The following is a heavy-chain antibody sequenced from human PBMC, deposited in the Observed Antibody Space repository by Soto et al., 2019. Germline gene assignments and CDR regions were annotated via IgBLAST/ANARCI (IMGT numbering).Heavy chain of an antibody. CDR1: GGSISSGGYY. V-gene: IGHV4-31*03. D-gene: IGHD3-22*01. CDR2: IYYSGST. J-gene: IGHJ4*02. Sequence: LSLTCTVSGGSISSGGYYWSWIRQHPGKGLEWIGYIYYSGSTYYNPSLKSRVTISVDTSKNQFSLKLSSVTAADTAVYYCARYRYYDSSGSPTPYFDYWGQGTLVTVS. CDR3: ARYRYYDSSGSPTPYFDY.